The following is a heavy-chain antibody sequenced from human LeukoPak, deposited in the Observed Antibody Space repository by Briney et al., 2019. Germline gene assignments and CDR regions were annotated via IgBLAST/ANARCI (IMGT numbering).Heavy chain of an antibody. CDR2: IRFDGSYK. CDR1: GFTFSSYG. V-gene: IGHV3-30*02. Sequence: GGSLRLSCAASGFTFSSYGMHWVRQAPGKGLEWVAFIRFDGSYKYYADSVKGRFTISRDNAKNSLYLQMNSLRAEDTAVYYCAELGITMIGGVWGKGTTVTISS. CDR3: AELGITMIGGV. J-gene: IGHJ6*04. D-gene: IGHD3-10*02.